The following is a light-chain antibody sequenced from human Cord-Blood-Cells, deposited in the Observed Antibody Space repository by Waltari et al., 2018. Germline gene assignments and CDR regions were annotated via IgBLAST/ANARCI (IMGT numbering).Light chain of an antibody. Sequence: DIVMTQSPDSLAVSLGERATINCKSSQSVLYSSNNKNYLAWYQQKPGQPPKRLIYWASTRESGVPDRFSGSGSGTDFTLTINSLQAEDVAVYYCQQYYSTPYTFGQGTKLEIK. CDR3: QQYYSTPYT. CDR2: WAS. CDR1: QSVLYSSNNKNY. V-gene: IGKV4-1*01. J-gene: IGKJ2*01.